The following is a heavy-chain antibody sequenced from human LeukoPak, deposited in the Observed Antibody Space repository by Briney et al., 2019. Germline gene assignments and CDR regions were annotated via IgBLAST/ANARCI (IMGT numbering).Heavy chain of an antibody. Sequence: GASVKVSCKASGYTFISYAMHWVRQAPGQRLEWMGWINAGNGNTKYSQKFQGRVTITRDTSASTAYMELSSLRSEDTAVYYCARSGTTGWLIDYWGQGTLVTVSS. CDR3: ARSGTTGWLIDY. CDR2: INAGNGNT. J-gene: IGHJ4*02. CDR1: GYTFISYA. V-gene: IGHV1-3*01. D-gene: IGHD1-1*01.